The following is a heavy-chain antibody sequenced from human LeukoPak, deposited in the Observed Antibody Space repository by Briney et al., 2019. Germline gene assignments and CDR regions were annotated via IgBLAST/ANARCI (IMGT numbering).Heavy chain of an antibody. D-gene: IGHD6-19*01. Sequence: GGSLRLSCAASGFTFSSYSMNWVRQAPGKGLEWVSSISSSSSYIYYADSVKGRFTISRDNAKNSLYLQMNSLRAEDTAVYYCARDYPERWLVPDYWGQGTLVTVSS. CDR3: ARDYPERWLVPDY. CDR1: GFTFSSYS. J-gene: IGHJ4*02. CDR2: ISSSSSYI. V-gene: IGHV3-21*01.